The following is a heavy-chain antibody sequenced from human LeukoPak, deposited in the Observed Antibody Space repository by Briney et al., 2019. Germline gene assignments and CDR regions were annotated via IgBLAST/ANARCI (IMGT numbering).Heavy chain of an antibody. CDR1: GFTFSSYA. Sequence: GRSLRLSCAASGFTFSSYAMHWGRQAPGKGLEWVAVISYDGDNKYYADSVKGRFTISRDNSKNTLYLQMNSLRAEDTAVYYCAKDGRSGSYLTGFDYWGQGTLVTV. V-gene: IGHV3-30*18. CDR2: ISYDGDNK. J-gene: IGHJ4*02. CDR3: AKDGRSGSYLTGFDY. D-gene: IGHD1-26*01.